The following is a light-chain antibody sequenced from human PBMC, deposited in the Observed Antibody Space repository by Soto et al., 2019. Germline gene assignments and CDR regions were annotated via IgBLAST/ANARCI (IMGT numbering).Light chain of an antibody. V-gene: IGLV2-14*01. CDR3: SSYPSSSPNV. CDR2: DVS. CDR1: SSDVGGYNY. Sequence: SALTQPASVSGSPGQSITISCTGTSSDVGGYNYVSWYQQHPGKAPKLMIYDVSNRPSGVSNRFSGSKSGDTASLTIFGLQVEDEADYYCSSYPSSSPNVSGAGTRV. J-gene: IGLJ1*01.